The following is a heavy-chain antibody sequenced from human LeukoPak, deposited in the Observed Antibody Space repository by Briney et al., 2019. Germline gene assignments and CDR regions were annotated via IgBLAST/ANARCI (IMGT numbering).Heavy chain of an antibody. CDR3: AKASGTMVRGVIINDAFDI. D-gene: IGHD3-10*01. CDR2: ISGSGGST. V-gene: IGHV3-23*01. J-gene: IGHJ3*02. Sequence: SGGSLRLSCAASGFTFSSYAMSWVRQAPGKGLEWDSAISGSGGSTYYADSVKGRFTISRDNSKNTLYLQMNSLRAEDTAVYYCAKASGTMVRGVIINDAFDIWGQGTMVTVSS. CDR1: GFTFSSYA.